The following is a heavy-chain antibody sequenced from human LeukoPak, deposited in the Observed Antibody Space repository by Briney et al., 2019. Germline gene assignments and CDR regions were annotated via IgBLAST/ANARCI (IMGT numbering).Heavy chain of an antibody. CDR2: IYYSGST. Sequence: PSETLSLTCGVYDGSLSDYHWSWIRQPPGKGLEWIGSIYYSGSTYYNPSLKSRVTISVDTSKNQFSLKLSSVTAADTAVYYCARLIVGATNWFDPWGQGTLVTVSS. CDR3: ARLIVGATNWFDP. CDR1: DGSLSDYH. J-gene: IGHJ5*02. V-gene: IGHV4-34*01. D-gene: IGHD1-26*01.